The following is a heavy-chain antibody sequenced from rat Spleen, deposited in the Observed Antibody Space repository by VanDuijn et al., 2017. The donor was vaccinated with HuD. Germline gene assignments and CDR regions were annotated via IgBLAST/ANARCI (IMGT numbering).Heavy chain of an antibody. CDR1: GFSFSNYG. J-gene: IGHJ2*01. Sequence: EVQLGESGGGLVQPGWSLKLSCAASGFSFSNYGMAWVRQAPTKGLEWVATISYDGSSTYYRDSVKGRFTISRDNAEDTVYLQMNSLRSDDTATYYCARDNDYYFDYWGQGVMVTVSS. CDR2: ISYDGSST. V-gene: IGHV5-29*01. CDR3: ARDNDYYFDY. D-gene: IGHD1-10*01.